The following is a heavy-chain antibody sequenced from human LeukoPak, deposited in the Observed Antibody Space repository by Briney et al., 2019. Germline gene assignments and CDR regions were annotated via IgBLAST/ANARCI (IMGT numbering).Heavy chain of an antibody. V-gene: IGHV3-53*01. Sequence: PGGSLRLSCAASGFSVRDNFMSWVRQVPGKGLEFVSLMSSATTTNYADSVNGRFTISRDIAENSLYLRMNRLRVEDTALYYCVRVASDNRGWYHFDLWGPGALVTVSS. D-gene: IGHD6-19*01. CDR3: VRVASDNRGWYHFDL. J-gene: IGHJ4*02. CDR1: GFSVRDNF. CDR2: MSSATTT.